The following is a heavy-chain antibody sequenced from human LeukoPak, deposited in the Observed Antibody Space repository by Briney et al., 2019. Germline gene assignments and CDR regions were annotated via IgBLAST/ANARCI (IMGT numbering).Heavy chain of an antibody. J-gene: IGHJ4*02. CDR3: ARTARRGNFDY. CDR2: IYYSGST. Sequence: SETLSLTCTVSGGSISSSSYYWVWIRQPPGKGLEWIGSIYYSGSTYYNPSLKSRVTISVDTSKNQFSLKLSSVTAADTAVYYCARTARRGNFDYWGQGTLVTVSS. CDR1: GGSISSSSYY. V-gene: IGHV4-39*01. D-gene: IGHD6-6*01.